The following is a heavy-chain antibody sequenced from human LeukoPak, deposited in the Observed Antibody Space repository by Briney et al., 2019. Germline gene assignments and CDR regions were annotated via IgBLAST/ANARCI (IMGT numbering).Heavy chain of an antibody. CDR3: ARDPRGRTTVTGMDV. CDR2: VSGADGTT. Sequence: GGSLRLSCAASGFTFSAYGMSWVRQSPRKGLEWVSGVSGADGTTYYADSVKGRFTISRDNSKSTLYLQMNSLRAEDTAVYYCARDPRGRTTVTGMDVWGKGTTVTVSS. J-gene: IGHJ6*04. V-gene: IGHV3-23*01. CDR1: GFTFSAYG. D-gene: IGHD2/OR15-2a*01.